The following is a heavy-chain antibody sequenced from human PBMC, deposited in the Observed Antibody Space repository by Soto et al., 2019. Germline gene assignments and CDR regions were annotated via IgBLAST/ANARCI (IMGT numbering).Heavy chain of an antibody. J-gene: IGHJ3*02. D-gene: IGHD3-9*01. V-gene: IGHV3-30*18. Sequence: SGGSLRLSCAASGFTFSSYGMHWVRQAPGKGLEWVAVISYDGSNKYYADSVKGRFTISRDNSKNTLYLQMNSLRAEDTAVYYCAKDRVLRYFEWAFDIWGQGTMVTVSS. CDR1: GFTFSSYG. CDR3: AKDRVLRYFEWAFDI. CDR2: ISYDGSNK.